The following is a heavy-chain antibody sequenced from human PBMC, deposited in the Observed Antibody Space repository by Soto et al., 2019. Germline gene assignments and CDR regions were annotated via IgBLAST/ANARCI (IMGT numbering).Heavy chain of an antibody. D-gene: IGHD6-13*01. J-gene: IGHJ4*02. Sequence: ASVKVSCKASGYTFTSYGISWVRPAPGQGLEWMGWISAYNGNTNYAQKLQGRVTMTTDTSTRLAYMELRSLRSDDTAVYYCARDNSPGIAAAAAIDYWGQGTLVTVSS. CDR2: ISAYNGNT. CDR1: GYTFTSYG. CDR3: ARDNSPGIAAAAAIDY. V-gene: IGHV1-18*01.